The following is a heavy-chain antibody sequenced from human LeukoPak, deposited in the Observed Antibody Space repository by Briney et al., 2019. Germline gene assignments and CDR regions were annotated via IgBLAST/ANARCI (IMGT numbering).Heavy chain of an antibody. D-gene: IGHD2-15*01. V-gene: IGHV3-30*02. Sequence: GGSLRPSCAASGFTFSNCGKHWVRQAPGKGLEWVALIWYDGSKKYYADSVKGRFTISRDNSKNTLYLQMNTLRAEDTAVYYCAKDRGGDCSGGRCYYYYYYMDVWGKGTTVTVSS. CDR1: GFTFSNCG. CDR2: IWYDGSKK. CDR3: AKDRGGDCSGGRCYYYYYYMDV. J-gene: IGHJ6*03.